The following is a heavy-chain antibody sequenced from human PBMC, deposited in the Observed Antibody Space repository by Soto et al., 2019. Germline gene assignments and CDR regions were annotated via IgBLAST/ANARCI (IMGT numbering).Heavy chain of an antibody. CDR1: GFSLRTTGVA. Sequence: QITLKECGPPLVKPTQTLTLTCSFSGFSLRTTGVAVGWVRQQPGKALEWLALVYWDEDKRYHPSLKSRLSITEDTSKNQVVLTMTNMDPLDTTTYYCVHRDRRSAGNFHFDYCGPGTRVTVAS. J-gene: IGHJ4*02. D-gene: IGHD2-15*01. CDR2: VYWDEDK. V-gene: IGHV2-5*02. CDR3: VHRDRRSAGNFHFDY.